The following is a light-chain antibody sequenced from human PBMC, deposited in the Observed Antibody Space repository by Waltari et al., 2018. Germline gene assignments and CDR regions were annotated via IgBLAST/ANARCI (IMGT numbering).Light chain of an antibody. CDR2: GAS. J-gene: IGKJ2*01. V-gene: IGKV3-20*01. CDR3: QQYGSSVLYT. CDR1: QSLTKRD. Sequence: VFTQSPGTLSLSPGERATLSCSASQSLTKRDLAWYQQKPGQAPRLLIYGASSRAAGIPDRFSGSGSGTDFTLTISRLEPEDFAVYYCQQYGSSVLYTFGQGTKLEIK.